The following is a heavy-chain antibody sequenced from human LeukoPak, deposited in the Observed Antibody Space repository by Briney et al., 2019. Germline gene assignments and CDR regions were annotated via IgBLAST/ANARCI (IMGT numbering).Heavy chain of an antibody. D-gene: IGHD6-13*01. V-gene: IGHV1-18*01. CDR3: AREYTRGCDY. J-gene: IGHJ4*02. CDR1: GCTFTSYG. Sequence: ASVKVSCKASGCTFTSYGISWVRQAPGQGLEWMGWISAYNGNTNYAQKLQGRVTMTGDTSISTAYMELRRLRSDDTAVYYCAREYTRGCDYWGQGTLVTVSS. CDR2: ISAYNGNT.